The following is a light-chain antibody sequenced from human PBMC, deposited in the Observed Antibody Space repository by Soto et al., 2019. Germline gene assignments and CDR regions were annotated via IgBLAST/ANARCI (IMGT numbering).Light chain of an antibody. CDR1: QGVTTN. CDR2: EVS. CDR3: QQYNNWPFS. V-gene: IGKV3-15*01. J-gene: IGKJ5*01. Sequence: EIVMTQSPGTLSVSPGERATLSCMAGQGVTTNFAWYQQKSGQSPRLLIYEVSIRATGVPARFSGTGSETDLTLTISGLQSEDSAVYLCQQYNNWPFSFGQGTRLEI.